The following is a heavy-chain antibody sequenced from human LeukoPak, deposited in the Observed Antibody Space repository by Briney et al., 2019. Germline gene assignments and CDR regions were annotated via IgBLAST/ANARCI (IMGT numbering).Heavy chain of an antibody. J-gene: IGHJ4*02. D-gene: IGHD5-18*01. CDR3: ARDQYSYAHAAH. CDR2: IRSTAHSYAT. V-gene: IGHV3-73*01. Sequence: GGSLRLSCAASGFTFIGSVMHWVRQASGKGRDWVGRIRSTAHSYATAYAASVKGRFTISRDDSKNTAYLQMNSLKTEDTAVYYCARDQYSYAHAAHWGQGTLVTVSS. CDR1: GFTFIGSV.